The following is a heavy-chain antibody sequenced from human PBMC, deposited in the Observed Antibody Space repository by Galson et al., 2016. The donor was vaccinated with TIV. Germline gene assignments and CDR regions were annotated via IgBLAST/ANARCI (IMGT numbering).Heavy chain of an antibody. D-gene: IGHD4-11*01. V-gene: IGHV1-69*06. J-gene: IGHJ6*02. Sequence: SVKVSCKASGDTFNSYGIAWVRQAPGQGLEWMGGIIPMIGTPKYAQKFQGRVTITADKSTSTAYMELSSLRSEDTARYYCARVVLAYSNYDGYYHGMDVWGQGTLLTVSS. CDR1: GDTFNSYG. CDR3: ARVVLAYSNYDGYYHGMDV. CDR2: IIPMIGTP.